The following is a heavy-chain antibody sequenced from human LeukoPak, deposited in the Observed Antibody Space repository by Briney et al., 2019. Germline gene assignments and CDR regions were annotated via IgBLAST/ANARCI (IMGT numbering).Heavy chain of an antibody. V-gene: IGHV1-69*13. CDR1: GGTFSSYA. CDR3: ARSRVTPRYFDY. D-gene: IGHD4-23*01. Sequence: SVKVSCKASGGTFSSYAISWVRQAPGQGLEWMGGITPILGTANYAQKFQGRVTITADEYTSTAYMELSSLRSEDTAVYYCARSRVTPRYFDYWGQGTLVTVSS. J-gene: IGHJ4*02. CDR2: ITPILGTA.